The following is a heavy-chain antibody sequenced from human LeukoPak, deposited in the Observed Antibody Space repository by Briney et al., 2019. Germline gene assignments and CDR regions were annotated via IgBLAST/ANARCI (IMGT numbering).Heavy chain of an antibody. Sequence: GASVKVSCKACGYTFTGYYMHWVRQAPGQGLEWMGWINPNSGGTNYAQTFQGRVTMTRDTSISTAYMELSRLRSDDTAVYYCARDLLRYCSSTSCYYYDYWGQGTLVTVSS. J-gene: IGHJ4*02. CDR3: ARDLLRYCSSTSCYYYDY. CDR1: GYTFTGYY. V-gene: IGHV1-2*02. D-gene: IGHD2-2*01. CDR2: INPNSGGT.